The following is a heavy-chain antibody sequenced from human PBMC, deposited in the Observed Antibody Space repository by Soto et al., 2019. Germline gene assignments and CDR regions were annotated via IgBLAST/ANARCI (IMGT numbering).Heavy chain of an antibody. CDR3: AKDGGIAASGSSFDY. D-gene: IGHD6-13*01. V-gene: IGHV3-23*01. J-gene: IGHJ4*02. CDR2: ISGSGGST. CDR1: GFTFSNYA. Sequence: GSLRLSCAASGFTFSNYAMSCVRQHQKKGLEWVSAISGSGGSTYYADSVKGRFTISRDNSKNTLYLQMNSLRAEDTAVYYCAKDGGIAASGSSFDYWGQGTLVTVSS.